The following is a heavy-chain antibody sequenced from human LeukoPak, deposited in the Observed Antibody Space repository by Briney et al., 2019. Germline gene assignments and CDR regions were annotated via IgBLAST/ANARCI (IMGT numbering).Heavy chain of an antibody. V-gene: IGHV1-2*02. Sequence: GASVKVSCKASGYTFTGYYMHWVRQAPGQGLEWMGWINPNSGGTNYAQKFQGRVTMTRDTSISTAYMELSRLTSDDTAVYFCARRYCSGVSCYPDYWGQGTLVTVSS. D-gene: IGHD2-15*01. J-gene: IGHJ4*02. CDR1: GYTFTGYY. CDR3: ARRYCSGVSCYPDY. CDR2: INPNSGGT.